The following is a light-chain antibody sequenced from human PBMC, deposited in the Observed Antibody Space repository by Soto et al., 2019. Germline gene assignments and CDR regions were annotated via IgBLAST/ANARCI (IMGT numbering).Light chain of an antibody. CDR3: QQRSNWPPWT. CDR2: DAS. J-gene: IGKJ1*01. CDR1: QSVSSY. V-gene: IGKV3-11*01. Sequence: EIVLTQSPATLSLSPGERATLSCRASQSVSSYLAWYQQKPGQAPRLLIYDASNRATGIPARFSGSWSGTDFTLTISSLKSEDFSVYYCQQRSNWPPWTFGQGTKVEIK.